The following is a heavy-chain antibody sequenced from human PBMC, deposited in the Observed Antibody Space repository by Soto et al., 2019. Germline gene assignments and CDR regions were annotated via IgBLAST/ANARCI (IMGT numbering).Heavy chain of an antibody. CDR2: IFSNDEK. J-gene: IGHJ6*02. CDR1: GFSLSNARMG. CDR3: ARMLVVVPSAIHYYYYYGMDV. V-gene: IGHV2-26*01. D-gene: IGHD2-2*01. Sequence: GPTLVNPTETLTLTCTVSGFSLSNARMGVSWIRQPPGKALEWLAHIFSNDEKSYSTSLKSRLTISKDTSKSQVVLTMTNMDPVDTATYYSARMLVVVPSAIHYYYYYGMDVWGQGTTVTVSS.